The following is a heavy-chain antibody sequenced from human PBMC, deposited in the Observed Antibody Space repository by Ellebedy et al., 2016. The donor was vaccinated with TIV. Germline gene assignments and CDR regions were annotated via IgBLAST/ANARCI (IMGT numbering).Heavy chain of an antibody. CDR1: GGSISTYF. J-gene: IGHJ3*02. V-gene: IGHV4-59*01. CDR3: ARRKITIFGVTDAFDI. Sequence: MPSETLSLTCTVSGGSISTYFWSWIRQPPGKGLEWLGYVFYSGSTNYNPSLRSRVTISVDTSKNQFSLRLSSVTAADTAVYYCARRKITIFGVTDAFDIWGQGTVVTVSS. CDR2: VFYSGST. D-gene: IGHD3-3*01.